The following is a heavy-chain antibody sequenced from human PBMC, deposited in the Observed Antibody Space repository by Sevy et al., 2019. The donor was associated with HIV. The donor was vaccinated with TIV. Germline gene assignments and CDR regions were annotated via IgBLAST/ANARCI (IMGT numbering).Heavy chain of an antibody. CDR1: GFTFSSYA. CDR3: AKVKGGSWYYYYYYMDV. V-gene: IGHV3-23*01. CDR2: IGGSGGST. J-gene: IGHJ6*03. Sequence: GGSLRLSCAASGFTFSSYAMSWVRQAPGKGLEWVSAIGGSGGSTYYADSGKGRFTISRDNSKNTRYLEMNSLGAEDTAVYYCAKVKGGSWYYYYYYMDVWGKGTTVTVSS. D-gene: IGHD6-13*01.